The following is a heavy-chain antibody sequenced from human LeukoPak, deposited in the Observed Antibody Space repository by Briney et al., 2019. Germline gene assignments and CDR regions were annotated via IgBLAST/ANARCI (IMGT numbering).Heavy chain of an antibody. CDR2: ISGSGGST. CDR1: GFTFSSYG. D-gene: IGHD3-10*01. CDR3: AKDLHYYGSGSYYRDSFDY. Sequence: TGGSLRLSCAASGFTFSSYGMSWVRQAPGKGLEWVSAISGSGGSTYYADSVKGRFTISRDNSKNTLYLQMNSLRAEDTAVYYCAKDLHYYGSGSYYRDSFDYWGQGTLVTVSS. V-gene: IGHV3-23*01. J-gene: IGHJ4*02.